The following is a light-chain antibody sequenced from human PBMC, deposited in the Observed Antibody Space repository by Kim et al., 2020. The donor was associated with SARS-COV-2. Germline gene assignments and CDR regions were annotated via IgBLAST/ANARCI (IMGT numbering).Light chain of an antibody. J-gene: IGLJ2*01. CDR1: SLRIYY. CDR3: NSRDSSGNHHVV. CDR2: GKN. V-gene: IGLV3-19*01. Sequence: LGQTVRITCQGDSLRIYYASWYQQKPGQAPVLVIYGKNNRPSGIPDRFSGSSSGNTASLTITGAQAEDEADYYCNSRDSSGNHHVVFGGGTQLTVL.